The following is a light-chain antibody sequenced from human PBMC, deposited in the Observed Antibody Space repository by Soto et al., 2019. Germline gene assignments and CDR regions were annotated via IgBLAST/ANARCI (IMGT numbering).Light chain of an antibody. CDR2: DAS. CDR1: QDISNY. V-gene: IGKV1-33*01. J-gene: IGKJ4*01. Sequence: DIQMTQSPSSRSASVGDRVTITCQASQDISNYLNWYQQKPGKAPKLLIYDASNLETGVSSRFSGSGSGTDFTFTISSLQPEDIGTYYCQQYDNLPSFGGGNKVDI. CDR3: QQYDNLPS.